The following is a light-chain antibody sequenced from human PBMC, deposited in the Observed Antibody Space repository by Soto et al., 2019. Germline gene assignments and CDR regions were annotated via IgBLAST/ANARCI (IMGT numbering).Light chain of an antibody. CDR2: DAS. J-gene: IGKJ4*01. CDR1: ESVSRY. V-gene: IGKV3-11*01. Sequence: EIVLTQSPATLSLSPGNRATLSCRASESVSRYLAWYQQKPGQAPRLLIYDASSRAAGIPARFSGSGSGTDFTLTITSLEPEDLAVYYCQQRSDWPSTFGGGTKVEIK. CDR3: QQRSDWPST.